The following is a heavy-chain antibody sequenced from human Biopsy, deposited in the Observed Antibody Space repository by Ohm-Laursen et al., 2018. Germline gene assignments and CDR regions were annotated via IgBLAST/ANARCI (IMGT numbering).Heavy chain of an antibody. D-gene: IGHD2-2*01. J-gene: IGHJ6*02. Sequence: GSSVKVSCNASGGTFSSYAISWVRQAPGQGLEWMGGIIPIFGTANYAQNLQGRVTMTTDTSAATAYMELRSLRSDDTAVYYCARDYQPYLVTIHYYYYGMDVWGQGTTVTVSS. CDR1: GGTFSSYA. V-gene: IGHV1-69*05. CDR2: IIPIFGTA. CDR3: ARDYQPYLVTIHYYYYGMDV.